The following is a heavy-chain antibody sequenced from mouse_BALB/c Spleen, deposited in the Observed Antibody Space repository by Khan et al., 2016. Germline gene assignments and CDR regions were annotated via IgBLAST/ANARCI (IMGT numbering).Heavy chain of an antibody. CDR3: AGAPGIFDY. CDR1: GYSITSGYS. J-gene: IGHJ2*01. CDR2: IHYSGST. Sequence: EVQLQESGPDLVKPSQSLSLTCTVTGYSITSGYSWHWIRQFPGNKLEWMGYIHYSGSTSYNPSLKSRISITRDTSKNQFFLQLISVTTEDTATYYCAGAPGIFDYWGQGTTLTVSS. D-gene: IGHD4-1*01. V-gene: IGHV3-1*02.